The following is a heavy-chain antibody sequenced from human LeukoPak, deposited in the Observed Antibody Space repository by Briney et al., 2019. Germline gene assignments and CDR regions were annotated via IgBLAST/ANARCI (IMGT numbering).Heavy chain of an antibody. CDR2: ISYSGTT. V-gene: IGHV4-59*12. D-gene: IGHD4-23*01. CDR1: GGSISSYY. Sequence: SETLSLTCTVSGGSISSYYWSWIRQPPGKGLEWIGSISYSGTTYYNPSLKSRVTISIDTSKNQFSLKVTSVTAADTAVYYCAREGLDYGGTLNWFDPWGQGTLVTVSS. J-gene: IGHJ5*02. CDR3: AREGLDYGGTLNWFDP.